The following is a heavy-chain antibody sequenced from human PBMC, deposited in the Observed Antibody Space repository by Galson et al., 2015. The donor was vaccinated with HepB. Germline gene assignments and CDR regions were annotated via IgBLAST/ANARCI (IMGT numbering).Heavy chain of an antibody. J-gene: IGHJ6*02. Sequence: CAISGDSVASNDAVWNWIRQSPLGGFEWLGRSSCRSTWRKDYALFVKSRISINADVSKNQISLQLNSMTPEDTAIYYCAYGVDVWGQGTTVTVS. CDR3: AYGVDV. CDR2: SSCRSTWRK. V-gene: IGHV6-1*01. CDR1: GDSVASNDAV.